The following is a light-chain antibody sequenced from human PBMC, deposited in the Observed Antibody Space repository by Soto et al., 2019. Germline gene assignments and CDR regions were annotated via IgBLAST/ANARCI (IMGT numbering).Light chain of an antibody. CDR2: DAT. J-gene: IGKJ1*01. CDR3: QQSDVSPRT. V-gene: IGKV1-39*01. Sequence: DIQVTQSPSSLSASVGDRVTITCRASQSISSYLNWYQQRPGKDPNLLIYDATRLHSGVPPRFSGSGYGTDFTLTITSLQLEDFETYYCQQSDVSPRTFGQGTKVDIK. CDR1: QSISSY.